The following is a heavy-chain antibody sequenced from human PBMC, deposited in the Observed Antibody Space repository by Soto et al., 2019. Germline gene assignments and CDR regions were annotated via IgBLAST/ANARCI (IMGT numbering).Heavy chain of an antibody. CDR1: GFTFSTYA. CDR3: AKGSKYTIFSPKDY. V-gene: IGHV3-23*01. Sequence: VQLLESGGGLVQPGGSLRLSCAASGFTFSTYAMAWVRQAPGKGLEWVSALSGNSGTTYSADSVKGRFTISRDNSRNTLDLQMSSLRADDTALYYCAKGSKYTIFSPKDYWGQGTLVTVSS. D-gene: IGHD3-3*01. CDR2: LSGNSGTT. J-gene: IGHJ4*02.